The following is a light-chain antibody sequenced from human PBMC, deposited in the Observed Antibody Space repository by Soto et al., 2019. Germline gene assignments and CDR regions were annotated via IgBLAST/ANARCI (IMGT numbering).Light chain of an antibody. CDR1: SANIGTSS. Sequence: QSVLTQPHSSSGTPRQRVTISCSGSSANIGTSSVHWFQQLPGTAPKLLISTTNQRPSGVPERFSGSKSGTSASLAISGLQSEDEDDYYCAAWDDSLNGHVFGTGTKVTVL. CDR2: TTN. J-gene: IGLJ1*01. V-gene: IGLV1-44*01. CDR3: AAWDDSLNGHV.